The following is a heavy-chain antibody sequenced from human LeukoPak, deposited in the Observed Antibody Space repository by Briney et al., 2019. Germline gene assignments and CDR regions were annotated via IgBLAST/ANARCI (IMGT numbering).Heavy chain of an antibody. CDR1: GYTFTSYA. J-gene: IGHJ6*04. CDR2: INAGNGNT. CDR3: ARDTIGEIAVAGTGHYGMDV. Sequence: ASVKVSCKATGYTFTSYAMHWVRQAPGQRLEWMGWINAGNGNTKYSQKFQGRVTIARDTSASTAYMELSSLRSEDTAVYYCARDTIGEIAVAGTGHYGMDVWGKGTTVTVSS. V-gene: IGHV1-3*01. D-gene: IGHD6-19*01.